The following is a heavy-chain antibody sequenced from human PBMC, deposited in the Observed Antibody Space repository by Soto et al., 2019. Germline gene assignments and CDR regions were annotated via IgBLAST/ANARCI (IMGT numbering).Heavy chain of an antibody. CDR3: ARHTPAISISDH. J-gene: IGHJ4*02. D-gene: IGHD2-15*01. CDR2: IYYSGST. Sequence: QLQLQESGPGLVKPSETLSLTCTVSGGSISSSSYYWGWIRQPPGKGLVWIGSIYYSGSTYYNPSLKSRVTISEDTSKTQFSRKLSSVTAADTAVYYCARHTPAISISDHWGQGTLVTVSS. CDR1: GGSISSSSYY. V-gene: IGHV4-39*01.